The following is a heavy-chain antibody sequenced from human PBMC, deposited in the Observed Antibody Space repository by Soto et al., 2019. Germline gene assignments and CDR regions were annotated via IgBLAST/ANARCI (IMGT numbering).Heavy chain of an antibody. CDR2: FYWDDDK. D-gene: IGHD2-21*02. CDR1: GLSLSTTGVG. V-gene: IGHV2-5*02. Sequence: QITLKESGPPLVKPTQTLTLTCTFSGLSLSTTGVGVGWIRQPPGKALEWLALFYWDDDKRYSPSLKSRLTITKDTSKNQVVLTMTNMDPVDTATYYCVQSRCGGDCLQSYSSHSYYGLDVWGQGTTVTVSS. J-gene: IGHJ6*02. CDR3: VQSRCGGDCLQSYSSHSYYGLDV.